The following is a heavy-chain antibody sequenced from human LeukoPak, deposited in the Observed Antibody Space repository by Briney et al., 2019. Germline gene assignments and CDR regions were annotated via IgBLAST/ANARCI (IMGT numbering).Heavy chain of an antibody. D-gene: IGHD6-13*01. V-gene: IGHV4-34*01. CDR3: ARIYSSSWFLNWFDP. Sequence: SETLSLTCAVYGGSFSGYYWSWIRQPPGKGLESIGEINHSGSTNYNPSLKSRVTISVDTSKNQFSLKLSSVTAADTAVYYCARIYSSSWFLNWFDPWGQGTLVTVSS. J-gene: IGHJ5*02. CDR1: GGSFSGYY. CDR2: INHSGST.